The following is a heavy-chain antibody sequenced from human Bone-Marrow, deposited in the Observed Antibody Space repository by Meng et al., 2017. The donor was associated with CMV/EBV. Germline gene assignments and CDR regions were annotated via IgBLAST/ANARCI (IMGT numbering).Heavy chain of an antibody. V-gene: IGHV3-7*01. D-gene: IGHD3-3*01. Sequence: GESLKISCAASGFSFSDYWMSWVRQAPGKGLEWVANIKQDGREGYYVDSVKGRFTISRDNAKNSLYLQMNSLRAEDTATYYCARFLRFLASWNGYDYWGQGTLVTVSS. CDR2: IKQDGREG. CDR3: ARFLRFLASWNGYDY. J-gene: IGHJ4*02. CDR1: GFSFSDYW.